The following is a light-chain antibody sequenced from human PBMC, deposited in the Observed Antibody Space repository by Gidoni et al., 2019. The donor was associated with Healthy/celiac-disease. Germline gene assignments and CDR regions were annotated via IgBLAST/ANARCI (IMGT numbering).Light chain of an antibody. J-gene: IGKJ1*01. V-gene: IGKV1-5*01. CDR3: QQYNSYSGT. CDR2: DAS. Sequence: DIQMTQSPSTLSASVGDRVTITCRASQSISSWLAWYQQKPGTAPKLLIYDASSLESGVPSRFSGSGSGTEFTLTISSLYPDDFATYYCQQYNSYSGTFXQXTKVEIK. CDR1: QSISSW.